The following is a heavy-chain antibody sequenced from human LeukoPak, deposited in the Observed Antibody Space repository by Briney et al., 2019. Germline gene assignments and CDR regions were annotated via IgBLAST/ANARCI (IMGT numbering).Heavy chain of an antibody. Sequence: PGGSLRLSCAASGFTFSSYSMYWVRQAPGKGLEWVSAISGDSRYIYYADSVRGRFTISRDNAENSLYLQMNSLRADDTAVYYCARFAAGGSYYYYMDVWGKGTTVTVSS. J-gene: IGHJ6*03. CDR2: ISGDSRYI. D-gene: IGHD6-25*01. V-gene: IGHV3-21*01. CDR1: GFTFSSYS. CDR3: ARFAAGGSYYYYMDV.